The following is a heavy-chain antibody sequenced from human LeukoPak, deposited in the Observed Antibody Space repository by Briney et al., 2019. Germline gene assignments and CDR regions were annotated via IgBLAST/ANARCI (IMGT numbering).Heavy chain of an antibody. Sequence: PGGSLRLSCAASGFTFSSYSMTWVRQAPGKGLEWVSSISSSSSYIYYADSVKGRFTISRDNAKNSLYLQMNSLRAEDTAVYYCANQNYGDEDYYYYGMDVWGQGTTVTVSS. CDR2: ISSSSSYI. CDR3: ANQNYGDEDYYYYGMDV. V-gene: IGHV3-21*01. D-gene: IGHD4-17*01. J-gene: IGHJ6*02. CDR1: GFTFSSYS.